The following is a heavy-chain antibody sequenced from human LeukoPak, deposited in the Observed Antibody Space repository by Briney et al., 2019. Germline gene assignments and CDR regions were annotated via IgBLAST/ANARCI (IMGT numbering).Heavy chain of an antibody. J-gene: IGHJ4*02. D-gene: IGHD2-2*01. Sequence: SETLSLTCTVSGGSISSYYWSWIRQPPGKGLEWIGYIYYSGSTNYNPSLKSRVTISVDTSKNQFSLKLSFVTAADTAVYYCASSLHCSSTSCNDYWGQGTLVTVSS. CDR2: IYYSGST. CDR1: GGSISSYY. CDR3: ASSLHCSSTSCNDY. V-gene: IGHV4-59*08.